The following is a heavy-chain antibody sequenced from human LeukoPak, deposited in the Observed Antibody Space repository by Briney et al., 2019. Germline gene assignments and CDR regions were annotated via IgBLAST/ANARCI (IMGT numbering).Heavy chain of an antibody. V-gene: IGHV1-2*02. Sequence: ASVKVSCKASGYTFTGYYMHWVRQAPGQGLEWMGWINPNSGGTNYAQKFQGRVTMTRDTSISTAYMELSRLRSDDTAVYYCARDPPAPMVHFDYWGQGTLVTVSS. CDR2: INPNSGGT. J-gene: IGHJ4*02. CDR3: ARDPPAPMVHFDY. D-gene: IGHD2-8*01. CDR1: GYTFTGYY.